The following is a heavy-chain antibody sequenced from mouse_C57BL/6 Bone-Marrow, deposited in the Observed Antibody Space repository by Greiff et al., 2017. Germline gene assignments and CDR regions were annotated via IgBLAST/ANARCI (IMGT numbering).Heavy chain of an antibody. CDR3: ANTVVATYYYAMDY. V-gene: IGHV2-4*01. CDR1: GFSLTSYG. J-gene: IGHJ4*01. CDR2: IWSGGST. D-gene: IGHD1-1*01. Sequence: QVQLKQSGPGLVQPSQSLSITCTVSGFSLTSYGVHWVRQPPGKGLEWLGVIWSGGSTDYNAAFISRLSISKDNSKSQVFFKMNSLQADDTAIYYCANTVVATYYYAMDYWGQGTSVTVSS.